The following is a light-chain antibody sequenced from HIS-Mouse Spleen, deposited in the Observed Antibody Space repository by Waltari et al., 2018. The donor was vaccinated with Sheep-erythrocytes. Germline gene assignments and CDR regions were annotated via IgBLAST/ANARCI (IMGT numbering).Light chain of an antibody. CDR1: QSLLHSNGYNY. V-gene: IGKV2-28*01. Sequence: DIVMTQSPLSLPVTPGEPASISCRSSQSLLHSNGYNYLDWYLQKPGQSPHLLIYLGSNRASWVPDRFSGSGAGTDFTLRISRVEAEDVGVYYCMQALQTPWTFGQGTKVEFK. CDR2: LGS. J-gene: IGKJ1*01. CDR3: MQALQTPWT.